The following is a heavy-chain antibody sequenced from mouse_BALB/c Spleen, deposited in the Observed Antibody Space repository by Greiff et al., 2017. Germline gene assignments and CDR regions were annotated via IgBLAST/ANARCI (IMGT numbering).Heavy chain of an antibody. CDR2: ISNGGGST. V-gene: IGHV5-12-2*01. CDR3: ARIYDGYYVWFAY. D-gene: IGHD2-3*01. Sequence: EVKLMESGGGLVQPGGSLKLSCAASGFTFSSYTMSWVRQTPEKRLEWVAYISNGGGSTYYPDTVKGRFTISRDNAKNTLCLQMSSLKSEDTAMYYCARIYDGYYVWFAYWGQGTLVTVSA. CDR1: GFTFSSYT. J-gene: IGHJ3*01.